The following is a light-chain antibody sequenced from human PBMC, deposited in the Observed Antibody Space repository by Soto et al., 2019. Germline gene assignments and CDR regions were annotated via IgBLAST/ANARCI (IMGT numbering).Light chain of an antibody. J-gene: IGKJ2*01. CDR2: CAS. CDR3: QQYGSSRMYT. Sequence: EIVLTQSPGTLSLSPGDTATLSCRASQSVSSSFLAWYQQKPGQAPRLLIYCASSRATGIPDRFSGSGSGTDFTLTISRLEPEDFAVYYCQQYGSSRMYTFGQGTKLEIK. V-gene: IGKV3-20*01. CDR1: QSVSSSF.